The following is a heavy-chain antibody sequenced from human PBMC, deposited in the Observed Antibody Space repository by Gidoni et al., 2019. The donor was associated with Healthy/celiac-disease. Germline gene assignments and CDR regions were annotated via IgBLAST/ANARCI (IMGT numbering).Heavy chain of an antibody. Sequence: EVQMVESGGGLVQPGGSLRLSCAASGFTFSIYEMNWVRQAPGTGLEWVSYISSSGSTIDYADSVKGRFTISRDNAKNSLYLQMNSLRAEDTAVYYCASTVAVAVYFDYWGQGTLVTVSS. CDR3: ASTVAVAVYFDY. V-gene: IGHV3-48*03. CDR2: ISSSGSTI. CDR1: GFTFSIYE. J-gene: IGHJ4*02. D-gene: IGHD6-19*01.